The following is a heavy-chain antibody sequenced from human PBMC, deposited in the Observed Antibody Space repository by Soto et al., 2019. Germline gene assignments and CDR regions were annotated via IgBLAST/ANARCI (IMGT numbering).Heavy chain of an antibody. CDR3: AKVETTTVGTVDY. CDR1: GFTFSTYA. V-gene: IGHV3-23*01. Sequence: EVQLLESGGGLVQPGGSLRLSCVASGFTFSTYALTWVRQAPGMGLEWVSAISGGGDNTYYADSGKGRFTISRDHSENTLYLQMNSLIVEDTALYYCAKVETTTVGTVDYWGQGTLVSVSS. CDR2: ISGGGDNT. J-gene: IGHJ4*02. D-gene: IGHD6-13*01.